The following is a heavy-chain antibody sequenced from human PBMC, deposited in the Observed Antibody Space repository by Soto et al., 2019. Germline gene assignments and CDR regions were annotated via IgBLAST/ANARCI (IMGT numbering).Heavy chain of an antibody. D-gene: IGHD3-3*01. J-gene: IGHJ6*02. CDR3: ARFLEWFPPPKYYYGMDV. Sequence: ASVKVSCKASGYTFTSYAMHWVRQAPGQRLEWMGWINAGNGNTKYSQKFQGRVTITRDTSASTAYMELSSLRSEDTAVYYCARFLEWFPPPKYYYGMDVWRQRTTVTVSS. CDR1: GYTFTSYA. CDR2: INAGNGNT. V-gene: IGHV1-3*01.